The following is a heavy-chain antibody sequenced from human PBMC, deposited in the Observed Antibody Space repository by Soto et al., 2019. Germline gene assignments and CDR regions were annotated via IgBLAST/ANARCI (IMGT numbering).Heavy chain of an antibody. CDR3: ARDIGIAARKGYYGMDV. V-gene: IGHV4-4*02. Sequence: SETLSLTCAFSGGSISSSNWWSWVRQPPGKGLEWIGEIYHSGSTNYNPSLKSRVTISVDKSKNQFSLKLSSVTAADTAVYYCARDIGIAARKGYYGMDVWGQGTTVTVSS. CDR1: GGSISSSNW. J-gene: IGHJ6*02. D-gene: IGHD6-6*01. CDR2: IYHSGST.